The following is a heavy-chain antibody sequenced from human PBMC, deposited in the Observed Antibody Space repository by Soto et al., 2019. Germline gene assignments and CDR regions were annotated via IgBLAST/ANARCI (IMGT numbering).Heavy chain of an antibody. V-gene: IGHV3-30*03. CDR1: GLTFRTSA. D-gene: IGHD6-6*01. J-gene: IGHJ6*02. CDR2: ISYDGSLE. Sequence: GGSLRLSCAASGLTFRTSAMHWVRQAPGKGLEWVAFISYDGSLEYYADSVKGRFRIPRDNSNNTLHLQMNSLRPEDTAVYYCAREDVPGRPPPYYYHGLDVWGRGTTVTVSS. CDR3: AREDVPGRPPPYYYHGLDV.